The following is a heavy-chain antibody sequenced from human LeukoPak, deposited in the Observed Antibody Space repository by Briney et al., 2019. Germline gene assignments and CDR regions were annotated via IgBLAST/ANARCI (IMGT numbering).Heavy chain of an antibody. CDR2: ISSYGGST. D-gene: IGHD3-3*01. Sequence: GGSLRLSCSASGFTFSSYGVHWVRQAPGKGVEYVSAISSYGGSTYYADSVKGRFTISRDNSKNTLYLQMSSLRAEDTAVYYCVKRKSIFGVVIDYYFDYWGQGTLVTVSS. J-gene: IGHJ4*02. CDR1: GFTFSSYG. CDR3: VKRKSIFGVVIDYYFDY. V-gene: IGHV3-64D*09.